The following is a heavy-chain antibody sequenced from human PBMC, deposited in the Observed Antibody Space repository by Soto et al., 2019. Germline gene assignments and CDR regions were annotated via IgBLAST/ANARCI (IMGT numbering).Heavy chain of an antibody. CDR2: ISAYNGNT. Sequence: QIQLVQSGAEVKKPGASVKVSCKASGYTFSSYHITWVRQAPGQGLEWMGWISAYNGNTNYAQNLQGRVTMTTAPSTSTAYMELSSLRSDDTAVYYCARDLPPVDYWGQGTLVTVSS. CDR3: ARDLPPVDY. J-gene: IGHJ4*02. V-gene: IGHV1-18*01. CDR1: GYTFSSYH.